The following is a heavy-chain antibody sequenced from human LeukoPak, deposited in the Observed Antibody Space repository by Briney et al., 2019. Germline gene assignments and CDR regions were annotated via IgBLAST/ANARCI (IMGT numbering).Heavy chain of an antibody. CDR1: GGYMENIY. V-gene: IGHV4-59*01. J-gene: IGHJ3*02. CDR3: AKIKTTFGVVTHAFDI. D-gene: IGHD3-3*01. CDR2: IYHQAGT. Sequence: SGTLSLTCTVSGGYMENIYWHWIRQPPGKGLEWIGYIYHQAGTEYNPSLKNRVAISVDTSKNQLSLKLSSVTAADTAVYYCAKIKTTFGVVTHAFDIWGQGTIVTVSP.